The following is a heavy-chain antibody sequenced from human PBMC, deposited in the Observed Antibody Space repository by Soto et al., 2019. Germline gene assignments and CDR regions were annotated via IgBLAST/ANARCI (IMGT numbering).Heavy chain of an antibody. CDR3: AKDEGATTLGMSWFDP. CDR2: ISGSGGST. CDR1: GFTFSSYA. V-gene: IGHV3-23*01. Sequence: PVGSLRLSCAASGFTFSSYAMSWVRQAPGKGLEWVSAISGSGGSTYYADSVKGRFTISRDNSKNTLYLQMNSLRAEDTAVYYCAKDEGATTLGMSWFDPWGQGTLVTVSS. D-gene: IGHD1-26*01. J-gene: IGHJ5*02.